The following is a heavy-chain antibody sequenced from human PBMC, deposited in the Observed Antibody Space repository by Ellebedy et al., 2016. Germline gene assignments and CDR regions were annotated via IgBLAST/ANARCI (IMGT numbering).Heavy chain of an antibody. V-gene: IGHV4-4*09. J-gene: IGHJ4*02. CDR1: VGSLSGYY. D-gene: IGHD1-14*01. Sequence: SETLSLTCSVSVGSLSGYYWSWIRQPPGKGVEWIGHVYSSGSSTYNPSLKSRVTISADTSKNQFSLKLTSVTAADTAVYYCARLPPRDSAMKPFDYWGQGILVTVSS. CDR2: VYSSGSS. CDR3: ARLPPRDSAMKPFDY.